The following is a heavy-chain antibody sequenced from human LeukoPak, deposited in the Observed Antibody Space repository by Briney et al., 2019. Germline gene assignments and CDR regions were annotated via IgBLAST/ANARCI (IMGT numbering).Heavy chain of an antibody. D-gene: IGHD6-19*01. CDR1: GFTVSANY. CDR2: IYSGGTT. Sequence: GGSLRLSCAASGFTVSANYMSWVRQAPGKGLEWVSVIYSGGTTCYADSVRGRFTISRHNSRNTLYLQMNSLRAEDTALYYCASHKNSGWYVFDYWGQGTLVTVSS. V-gene: IGHV3-53*04. CDR3: ASHKNSGWYVFDY. J-gene: IGHJ4*02.